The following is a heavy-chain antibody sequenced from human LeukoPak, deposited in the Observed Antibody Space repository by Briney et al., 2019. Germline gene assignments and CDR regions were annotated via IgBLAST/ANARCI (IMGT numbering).Heavy chain of an antibody. D-gene: IGHD3-22*01. Sequence: SETLSLTCAVYGGSFSGYYWSWIRQPPGKGLEWIGELHHSGSTSYNPSLKSRVTISVDTSKNQFSLKLSSVTAADTAVYYCARGLPKYYYDRSRGSERLDYWGQGTLVTVSS. J-gene: IGHJ4*02. CDR3: ARGLPKYYYDRSRGSERLDY. V-gene: IGHV4-34*01. CDR2: LHHSGST. CDR1: GGSFSGYY.